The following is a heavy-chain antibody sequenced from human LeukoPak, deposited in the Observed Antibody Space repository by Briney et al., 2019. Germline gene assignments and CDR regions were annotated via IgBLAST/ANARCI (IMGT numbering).Heavy chain of an antibody. D-gene: IGHD3-22*01. CDR3: ARGRDYYDSSGYYPFDY. V-gene: IGHV3-30-3*01. CDR1: GFTFSSYA. CDR2: ISYDGSNK. J-gene: IGHJ4*02. Sequence: GGSLRLSCAASGFTFSSYAMHWVRQAPGKGLEWVAVISYDGSNKYYADSVKGRFTISRDNSKNTLYLQMNSLRAEDTAVYYCARGRDYYDSSGYYPFDYRGQGTLVTVSS.